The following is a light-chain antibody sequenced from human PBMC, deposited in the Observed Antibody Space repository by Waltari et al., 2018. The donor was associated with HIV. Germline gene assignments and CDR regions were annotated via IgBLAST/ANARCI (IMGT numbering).Light chain of an antibody. Sequence: EIVLTQSPGTLSLSPGERATLSCRASQSVDSSLLGWYQQKPGQAPRLLTFVASSRATSTPDRFSGSGSGTDFSLTVSRLEPEDFAVYYCQQHDIYTWTFGAGTRVDIK. CDR2: VAS. V-gene: IGKV3-20*01. CDR1: QSVDSSL. J-gene: IGKJ1*01. CDR3: QQHDIYTWT.